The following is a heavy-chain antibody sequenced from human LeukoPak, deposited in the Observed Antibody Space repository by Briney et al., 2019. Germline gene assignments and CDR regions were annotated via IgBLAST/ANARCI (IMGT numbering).Heavy chain of an antibody. V-gene: IGHV3-21*01. D-gene: IGHD6-6*01. CDR3: ARDGQLALFDY. J-gene: IGHJ4*02. Sequence: PGGSLRLSCAASGFTFSSYSMNWVRQAPGKGLEWVSSISSSSSYIYYADSVKGGFTISRDNAKNSRYLQMNSLRAEDTAVYYCARDGQLALFDYWGQGTLVTVSS. CDR2: ISSSSSYI. CDR1: GFTFSSYS.